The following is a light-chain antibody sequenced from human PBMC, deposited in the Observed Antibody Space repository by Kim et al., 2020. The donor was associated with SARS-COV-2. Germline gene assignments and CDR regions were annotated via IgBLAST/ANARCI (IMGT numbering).Light chain of an antibody. V-gene: IGLV2-14*01. J-gene: IGLJ2*01. CDR1: SSDIGGFDY. Sequence: QSVVTQPASVSGSPGQSITISCTGTSSDIGGFDYVSWYQQHPGKAPKAMIYDVSKRPSGVSNRCSGSKSGNTASLTISGLQAEDEAHYFCSSSTSTSTLVFGGGTKLTVL. CDR3: SSSTSTSTLV. CDR2: DVS.